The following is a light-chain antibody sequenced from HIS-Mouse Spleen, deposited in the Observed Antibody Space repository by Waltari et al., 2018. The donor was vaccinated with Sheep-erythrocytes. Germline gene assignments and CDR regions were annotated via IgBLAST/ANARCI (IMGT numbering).Light chain of an antibody. V-gene: IGLV2-11*01. CDR1: SRDVGGYNS. Sequence: QSALTQPRSVSGSPGQSVTISCTGTSRDVGGYNSVSWYQQHPGKAPKPMIYDVSKRPEGVPDRFSGSKSGNTASLTSSGRQAEDEADYYCCSYAGSYTFWVFGGGTKLTVL. CDR2: DVS. J-gene: IGLJ3*02. CDR3: CSYAGSYTFWV.